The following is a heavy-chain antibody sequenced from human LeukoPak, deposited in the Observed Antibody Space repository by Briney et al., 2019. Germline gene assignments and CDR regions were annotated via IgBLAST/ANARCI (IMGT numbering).Heavy chain of an antibody. CDR1: GGSISSYY. J-gene: IGHJ4*02. V-gene: IGHV4-4*07. Sequence: SETLSLTCTVSGGSISSYYWSWIRQPAGKGLEWIGRIYTSGSTNYNPSLKSRVTISVDTSKNQFSLKLSSVTAADTAVYYCARDRYCSGGSCPIDYWGQGTLVTVSS. D-gene: IGHD2-15*01. CDR3: ARDRYCSGGSCPIDY. CDR2: IYTSGST.